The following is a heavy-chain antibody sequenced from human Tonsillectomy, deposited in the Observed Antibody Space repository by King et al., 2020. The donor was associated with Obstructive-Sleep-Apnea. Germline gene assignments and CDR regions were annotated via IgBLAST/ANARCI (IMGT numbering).Heavy chain of an antibody. Sequence: VQLVESGAEVKKPGASVKVSCKASGYTFTGYYMHWVRQAPGQGLEWMGWINPNSGGTNYAQKFQGWVTMTRDTSISTAYMELSRLRSDDTAVYYCARAQNEHSSSWSGVALYYYYGMDVWGQGTTVTVSS. V-gene: IGHV1-2*04. CDR3: ARAQNEHSSSWSGVALYYYYGMDV. CDR2: INPNSGGT. J-gene: IGHJ6*02. D-gene: IGHD6-13*01. CDR1: GYTFTGYY.